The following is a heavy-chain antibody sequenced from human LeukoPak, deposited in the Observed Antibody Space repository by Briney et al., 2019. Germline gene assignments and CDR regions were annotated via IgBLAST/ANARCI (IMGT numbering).Heavy chain of an antibody. D-gene: IGHD3-16*01. Sequence: GGSLRLSCAASGFTVSSYSMSWVRQAPGKGLEWVSVIYSAGGTSYADSVKGRFTISRDNSKNALYLQMNSLRAEDTAVYFCARGGGLDVWGQGATVTVSS. CDR3: ARGGGLDV. V-gene: IGHV3-53*01. CDR1: GFTVSSYS. CDR2: IYSAGGT. J-gene: IGHJ6*02.